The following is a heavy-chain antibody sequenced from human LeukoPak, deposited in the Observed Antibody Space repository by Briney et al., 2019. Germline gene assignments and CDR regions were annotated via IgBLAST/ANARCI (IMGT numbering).Heavy chain of an antibody. CDR1: GFTFSSYW. Sequence: GSLRLSCAASGFTFSSYWMSWIRQPPGKGLEWIGEINHSGSTNYNPSLKSRVTISVDTSKNQFSLKLSSVTAADTAVYYCARTPRYCSSTSCNMGFDYWGQGTLVTVSS. J-gene: IGHJ4*02. CDR2: INHSGST. D-gene: IGHD2-2*01. CDR3: ARTPRYCSSTSCNMGFDY. V-gene: IGHV4-34*01.